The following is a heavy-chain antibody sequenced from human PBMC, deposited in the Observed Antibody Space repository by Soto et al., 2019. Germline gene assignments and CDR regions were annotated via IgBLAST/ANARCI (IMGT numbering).Heavy chain of an antibody. Sequence: PSETLSLTCTVSGGSIRSSTYYWGWIRQPPGKGLEWIGSIYYSGSTHYNPSLKSRVTMSVDTSTNQFSLKLNSVTAADTAVYYCARERARTAGVDYWGQGTLVTVPQ. CDR1: GGSIRSSTYY. J-gene: IGHJ4*02. CDR3: ARERARTAGVDY. CDR2: IYYSGST. V-gene: IGHV4-39*02. D-gene: IGHD6-13*01.